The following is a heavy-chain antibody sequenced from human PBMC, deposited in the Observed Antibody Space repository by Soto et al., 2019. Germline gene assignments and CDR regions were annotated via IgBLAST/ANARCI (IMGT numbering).Heavy chain of an antibody. V-gene: IGHV4-38-2*01. CDR3: ARVTIFEYWFDP. Sequence: SETLSLTCAVSSYSISGGFYWAWIRQPPGKGLEWIGNIYHSGSAHYNPSLKSRVTMSXXXXXXNXSXRXXSVTAXDTAVYYCARVTIFEYWFDPWGQGTLVTVSS. CDR2: IYHSGSA. D-gene: IGHD3-3*01. J-gene: IGHJ5*02. CDR1: SYSISGGFY.